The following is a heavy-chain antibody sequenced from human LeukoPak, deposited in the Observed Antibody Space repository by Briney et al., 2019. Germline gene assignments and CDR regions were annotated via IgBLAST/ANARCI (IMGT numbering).Heavy chain of an antibody. CDR3: ARNNDYGDYGYFDL. V-gene: IGHV4-31*03. J-gene: IGHJ2*01. Sequence: PSETLSLTCTVSGGSISSGGYYWSWIRQHTGKGLEWIGYIYYSGSTYYNPSLKSRVTISVDTSKNQFSLKLSSVTAADTAVYYCARNNDYGDYGYFDLWGRGTLVTVSS. D-gene: IGHD4-17*01. CDR1: GGSISSGGYY. CDR2: IYYSGST.